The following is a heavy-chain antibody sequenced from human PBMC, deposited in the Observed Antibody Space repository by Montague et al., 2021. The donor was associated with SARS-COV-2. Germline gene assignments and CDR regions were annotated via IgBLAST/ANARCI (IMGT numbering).Heavy chain of an antibody. V-gene: IGHV4-59*01. Sequence: SETLSLTCTVSRGSITNSYWGWVRQPPGRGLEWMRYFYSTGSSNHNPSLRSRITISLDTSKNQFSLKVTSVTAADTAVYFCARVGGDYKDCLDVWGQGTTVTVSS. J-gene: IGHJ6*02. CDR1: RGSITNSY. CDR2: FYSTGSS. D-gene: IGHD2-21*01. CDR3: ARVGGDYKDCLDV.